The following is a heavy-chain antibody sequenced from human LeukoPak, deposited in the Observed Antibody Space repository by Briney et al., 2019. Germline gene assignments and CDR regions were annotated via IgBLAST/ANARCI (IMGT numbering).Heavy chain of an antibody. V-gene: IGHV1-18*01. CDR3: ARKFWSGYYVDY. D-gene: IGHD3-3*01. Sequence: ASVKVSCKASSYTFTSYGISWVRQAPGQGLEWMGWISAYNGNTNYAQKLQGRVTMTTDTSTSTAYMELRSLRSDDTAVYYCARKFWSGYYVDYWGQGTLVTVSS. CDR2: ISAYNGNT. J-gene: IGHJ4*02. CDR1: SYTFTSYG.